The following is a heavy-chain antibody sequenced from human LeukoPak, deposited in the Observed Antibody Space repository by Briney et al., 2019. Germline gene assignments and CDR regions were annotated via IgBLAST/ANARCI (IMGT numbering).Heavy chain of an antibody. Sequence: GGSLRLSCAASGFTFSNYGMHWVRQAPGKGLEWVAFIRYDGSNKYYADSVKGRFTISRDNSKNTLYLQMNSLRAEDTAVYYCARSRSGRYYYDSSGFDYWDQGTLVTVSS. V-gene: IGHV3-30*02. CDR2: IRYDGSNK. CDR3: ARSRSGRYYYDSSGFDY. D-gene: IGHD3-22*01. CDR1: GFTFSNYG. J-gene: IGHJ4*02.